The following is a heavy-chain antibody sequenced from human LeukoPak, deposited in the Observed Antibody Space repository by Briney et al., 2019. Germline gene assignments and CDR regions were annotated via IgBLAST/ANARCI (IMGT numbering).Heavy chain of an antibody. Sequence: PSETLSLTCTVSGGSISSYYWSWIRQPPGKGLEWIGYIHYSGSTNYNPSLKSRVTISVDTSKNQFSLKLSSVTAADTAVYYCARYAGLTYYDFWSGSINGAFDIWGQGTMVTVSS. J-gene: IGHJ3*02. D-gene: IGHD3-3*01. CDR2: IHYSGST. CDR1: GGSISSYY. V-gene: IGHV4-59*01. CDR3: ARYAGLTYYDFWSGSINGAFDI.